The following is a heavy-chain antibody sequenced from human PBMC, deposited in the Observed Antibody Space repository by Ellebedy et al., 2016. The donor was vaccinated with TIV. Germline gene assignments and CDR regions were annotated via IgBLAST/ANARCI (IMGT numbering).Heavy chain of an antibody. CDR1: GYTFTSYD. D-gene: IGHD3-16*01. CDR3: ASDLRGSLKGGY. Sequence: AASVKVSCKASGYTFTSYDINWVRQATGQGLEWMGWMNPDSGNTAYAQKFQGRVSMTRNTSISTAYLELSNLRSDDTAVYYCASDLRGSLKGGYWGQGTLVTVSS. J-gene: IGHJ4*02. V-gene: IGHV1-8*01. CDR2: MNPDSGNT.